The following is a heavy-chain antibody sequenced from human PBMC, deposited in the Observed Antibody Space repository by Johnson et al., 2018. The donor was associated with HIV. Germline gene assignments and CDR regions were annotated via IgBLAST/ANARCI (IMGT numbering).Heavy chain of an antibody. J-gene: IGHJ3*02. Sequence: VQLVESGGGLVKPGGSLRLSCAASGFTFSNAWMSWVRQAPGKGLEWVGRIKSKTDGGTTDYAAPVKGRFTISRDDSKNTLYLQMNSLRAEDTAVYYCAKPPVYAFDIWGQGTMVTVSS. CDR2: IKSKTDGGTT. D-gene: IGHD1-14*01. CDR3: AKPPVYAFDI. V-gene: IGHV3-15*01. CDR1: GFTFSNAW.